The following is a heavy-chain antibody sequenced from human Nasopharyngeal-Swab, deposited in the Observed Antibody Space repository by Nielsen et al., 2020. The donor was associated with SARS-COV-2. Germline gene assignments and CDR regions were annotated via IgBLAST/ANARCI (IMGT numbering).Heavy chain of an antibody. D-gene: IGHD1-1*01. CDR2: IRSKANSYAT. J-gene: IGHJ4*02. CDR3: RRGTDY. Sequence: QAPGKGLEWVGRIRSKANSYATAYAASVKGRFTISRDDSKNTAYLQMNSLKTEDTAVYYCRRGTDYWGQGTLVTVSS. V-gene: IGHV3-73*01.